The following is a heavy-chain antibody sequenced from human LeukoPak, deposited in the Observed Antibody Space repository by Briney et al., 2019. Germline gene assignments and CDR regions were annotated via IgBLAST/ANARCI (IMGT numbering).Heavy chain of an antibody. CDR2: IWYDGSNK. CDR1: GFTFSSYG. V-gene: IGHV3-33*08. J-gene: IGHJ3*02. D-gene: IGHD1-20*01. Sequence: PGGSLRLSCAASGFTFSSYGMHWVRQAPGKGLEWVAVIWYDGSNKYYADSVKGRFTISRDNSKNTLYLQMNSLRAEDTAVYYCASITGTSDAFDIWGQGTMVTVSS. CDR3: ASITGTSDAFDI.